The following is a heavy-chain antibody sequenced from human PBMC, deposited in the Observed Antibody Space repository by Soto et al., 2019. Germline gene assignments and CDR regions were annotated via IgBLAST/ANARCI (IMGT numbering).Heavy chain of an antibody. Sequence: PGESLKISCKGSGYSFISYWIAWVRQMPGKGLEWMGIIYPGDSDTRYSPSFQGQVTISADKSINTAYLQWSSLKASDTAMYYCAKGAPGYCSGGSCYWFDPWGQGTLVTVSS. CDR3: AKGAPGYCSGGSCYWFDP. CDR1: GYSFISYW. V-gene: IGHV5-51*01. CDR2: IYPGDSDT. J-gene: IGHJ5*02. D-gene: IGHD2-15*01.